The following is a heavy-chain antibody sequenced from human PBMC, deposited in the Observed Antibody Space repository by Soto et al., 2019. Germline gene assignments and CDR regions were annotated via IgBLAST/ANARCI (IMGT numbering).Heavy chain of an antibody. CDR2: MFYSGAT. D-gene: IGHD2-15*01. CDR3: GRHKSGSYWLDP. CDR1: GGSISDISYC. Sequence: PSETLSLTCTVSGGSISDISYCWGWIRQPPGKGLQWIGCMFYSGATYYNPSLKTRVTLSVDTSNNESSLKLVSVTAPDTAVYYCGRHKSGSYWLDPWGQGTLVTVSS. V-gene: IGHV4-39*01. J-gene: IGHJ5*02.